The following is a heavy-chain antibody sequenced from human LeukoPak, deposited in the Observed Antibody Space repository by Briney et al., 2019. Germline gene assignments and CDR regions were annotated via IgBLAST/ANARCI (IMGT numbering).Heavy chain of an antibody. CDR3: ASSSSWYGGFFDY. D-gene: IGHD6-13*01. CDR1: GFTFSSYG. V-gene: IGHV3-30*03. CDR2: ISYDGSNK. Sequence: GGSLRLSCAASGFTFSSYGMHWVRQAPGKGLEWVAVISYDGSNKYYADSVKGRFTISRDNSKNTLYLQMNSLRAEDTAVYYCASSSSWYGGFFDYWGQGTLVTVSS. J-gene: IGHJ4*02.